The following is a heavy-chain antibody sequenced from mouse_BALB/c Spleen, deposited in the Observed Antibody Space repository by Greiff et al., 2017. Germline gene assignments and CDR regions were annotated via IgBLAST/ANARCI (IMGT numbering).Heavy chain of an antibody. J-gene: IGHJ2*01. CDR2: ISDGGSYT. D-gene: IGHD2-10*02. CDR3: AREGGYGRFDY. CDR1: GFTFSDYY. Sequence: EVKVVESGGGLVKPGGSLKLSCAASGFTFSDYYMYWVRQTPEKRLEWVATISDGGSYTYYPDSVKGRFTISRDNAKNNLYLQMSSLKSEDTAMYYCAREGGYGRFDYWGQGTTLTVSS. V-gene: IGHV5-4*02.